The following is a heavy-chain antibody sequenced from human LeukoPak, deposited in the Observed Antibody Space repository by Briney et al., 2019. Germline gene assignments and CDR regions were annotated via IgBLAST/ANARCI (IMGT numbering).Heavy chain of an antibody. CDR1: GFTFSSYS. Sequence: GGSLRLSCAASGFTFSSYSMNWVRQAPGKGLEWVSSISSSSSYIYYADSVKGRLTISRDNAKNSLYLQMNSLRAEDTAVYYCARDVSSWYEPNWFDPWGQGTLVTVSS. D-gene: IGHD6-13*01. V-gene: IGHV3-21*01. CDR2: ISSSSSYI. CDR3: ARDVSSWYEPNWFDP. J-gene: IGHJ5*02.